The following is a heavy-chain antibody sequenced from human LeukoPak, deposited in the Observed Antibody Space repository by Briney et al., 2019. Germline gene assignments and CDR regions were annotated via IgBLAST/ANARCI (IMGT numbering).Heavy chain of an antibody. CDR2: INPSGGST. J-gene: IGHJ4*02. Sequence: ASVKVSCKASGYTFTSYYMHWVRQAPGQGLEWMGIINPSGGSTSYAQKFQGRVTMTRDTSTSTVYMELSSLRSEDTAVYYCARLAGYDSSGYLRYFDYWGQGTLVTVSS. D-gene: IGHD3-22*01. CDR1: GYTFTSYY. V-gene: IGHV1-46*01. CDR3: ARLAGYDSSGYLRYFDY.